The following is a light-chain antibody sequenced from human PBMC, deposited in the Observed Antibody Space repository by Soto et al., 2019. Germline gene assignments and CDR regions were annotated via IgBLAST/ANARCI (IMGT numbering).Light chain of an antibody. CDR2: LNSDGSL. J-gene: IGLJ3*02. CDR1: SGHSSYA. Sequence: QSVLTQSPSASASLGASVKLTCTLTSGHSSYAIAWHQLQPEKGPRYLMKLNSDGSLDKGDGIPGRFSGSSSGAERYLTISSLQSEDEADYYCQAYDYSLTASVFGGGTKLTVL. CDR3: QAYDYSLTASV. V-gene: IGLV4-69*01.